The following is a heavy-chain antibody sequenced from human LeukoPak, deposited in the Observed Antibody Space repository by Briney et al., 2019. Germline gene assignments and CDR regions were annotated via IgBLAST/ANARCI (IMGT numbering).Heavy chain of an antibody. Sequence: GGSLRLSCAASGFTFSDYYMSWIRQAPGKGLEWVSYISSSGSTIYYADSVKGRFTISRDNSKNTLYLQMNSLRAEDTAVYYCAKDYYDSSGYYEIPDPFDYWGQGTLVTVSS. V-gene: IGHV3-11*01. CDR1: GFTFSDYY. CDR3: AKDYYDSSGYYEIPDPFDY. J-gene: IGHJ4*02. CDR2: ISSSGSTI. D-gene: IGHD3-22*01.